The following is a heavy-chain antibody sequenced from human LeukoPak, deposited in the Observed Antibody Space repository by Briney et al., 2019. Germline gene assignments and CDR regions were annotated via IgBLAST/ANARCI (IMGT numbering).Heavy chain of an antibody. CDR3: ARRDRFGFPRG. J-gene: IGHJ4*02. Sequence: SETLSLTCTVSGGSISSSSYYWGWIRQPPGKGLEWIGSIYYSGSTYYNPSLKSRLTISVDTSKNQFSLKLSSVTAADTAVYYCARRDRFGFPRGWGQGTLVTVSS. D-gene: IGHD3-10*01. CDR1: GGSISSSSYY. V-gene: IGHV4-39*07. CDR2: IYYSGST.